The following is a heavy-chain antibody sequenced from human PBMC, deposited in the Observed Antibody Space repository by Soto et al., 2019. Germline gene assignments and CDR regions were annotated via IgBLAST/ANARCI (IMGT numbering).Heavy chain of an antibody. CDR1: GGSISSSSYY. Sequence: PSETPSLTCTVSGGSISSSSYYWGWIRQPPGKGLEWIGSIYYSGSTYYNPSLKSRVTISVDTSKNQFSLKLSSVTAADTAVYYCARQTIVLVPAAIPSWFDPWGQGTLVTVSS. CDR3: ARQTIVLVPAAIPSWFDP. J-gene: IGHJ5*02. CDR2: IYYSGST. D-gene: IGHD2-2*01. V-gene: IGHV4-39*01.